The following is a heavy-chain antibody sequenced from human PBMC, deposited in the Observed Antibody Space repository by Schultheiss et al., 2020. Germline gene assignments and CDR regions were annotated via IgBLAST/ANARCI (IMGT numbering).Heavy chain of an antibody. CDR2: INHSGST. D-gene: IGHD6-6*01. V-gene: IGHV4-34*01. CDR3: ARRGSAAIAARRGGFDY. J-gene: IGHJ4*02. CDR1: GGSFSNYY. Sequence: SETLSLTCAVYGGSFSNYYWSWVRQPPGKGLEWIGEINHSGSTNYNPSLKSRVTISVDTSKNQFSLKLSSVTAADTAVYYCARRGSAAIAARRGGFDYWGQGTLVTVSS.